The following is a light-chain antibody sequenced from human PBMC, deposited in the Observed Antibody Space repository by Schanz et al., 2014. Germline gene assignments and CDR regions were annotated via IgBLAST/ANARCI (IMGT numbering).Light chain of an antibody. V-gene: IGKV1-27*01. Sequence: DIQMTQSPPSLSASVGDRVTITCRASQGLANFLAWYQQKPGKVPKLLIYAASTLQSGVPSRFSGSGSGTDFTLTISSLQPEDVATYYCQNFKSVPLTFGGGTKVEIK. CDR2: AAS. CDR1: QGLANF. J-gene: IGKJ4*01. CDR3: QNFKSVPLT.